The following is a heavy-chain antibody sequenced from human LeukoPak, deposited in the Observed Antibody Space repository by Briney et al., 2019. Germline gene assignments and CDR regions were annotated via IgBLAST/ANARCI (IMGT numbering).Heavy chain of an antibody. CDR2: MNPNSGNT. D-gene: IGHD6-13*01. CDR3: ARGPPPRWYSSSWYSAWFDP. CDR1: GYTFTNNY. V-gene: IGHV1-8*03. J-gene: IGHJ5*02. Sequence: ASVKVSCKASGYTFTNNYMHWVRQAPGQGLEWMGWMNPNSGNTGYAQKFQGRVTITRNTSISTAYMELSSLRSEDTAVYYCARGPPPRWYSSSWYSAWFDPWGQGTLVTVSS.